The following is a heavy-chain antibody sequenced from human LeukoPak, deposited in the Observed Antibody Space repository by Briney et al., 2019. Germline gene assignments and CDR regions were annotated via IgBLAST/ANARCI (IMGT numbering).Heavy chain of an antibody. Sequence: GGSLRLSCAASGFTFSSYAMNWVRQAPGKGLEWVAIISYDGTNKDYADSVKGRFTISRDNSRNTLYLQMNSLRAEDTAVCHCARDPLYTNSPPSYFDYWGQGTLVTVSS. CDR2: ISYDGTNK. J-gene: IGHJ4*02. D-gene: IGHD2-2*02. CDR3: ARDPLYTNSPPSYFDY. CDR1: GFTFSSYA. V-gene: IGHV3-30-3*01.